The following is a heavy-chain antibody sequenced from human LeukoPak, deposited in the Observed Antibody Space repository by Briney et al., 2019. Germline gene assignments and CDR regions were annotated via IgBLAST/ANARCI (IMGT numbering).Heavy chain of an antibody. CDR2: ISSSSSYI. V-gene: IGHV3-21*04. CDR1: GFTFSSYS. Sequence: GGSLRLSCAASGFTFSSYSMNWVRQAPGKGLEWVSSISSSSSYIYYADSVKGRFTISRDNAKNSLYLQMNSLRAEDTAVYYCARDSRRTTGTTDAFDIWGQGTMVTVSS. CDR3: ARDSRRTTGTTDAFDI. J-gene: IGHJ3*02. D-gene: IGHD1-1*01.